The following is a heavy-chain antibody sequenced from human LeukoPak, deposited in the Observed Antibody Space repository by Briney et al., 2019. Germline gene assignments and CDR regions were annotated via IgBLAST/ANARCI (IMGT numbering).Heavy chain of an antibody. CDR2: IYYSGST. Sequence: PSETLSLTCTVSGGSISSSSYFWGWIRQPPGKGLEWIGSIYYSGSTYYNPSLKSRVTISVDTSKNQFSLKLSSVTAADTAVYYCARGRFGDSAVESYYLDYWGQGTRVTVSS. D-gene: IGHD3-10*01. V-gene: IGHV4-39*07. CDR1: GGSISSSSYF. CDR3: ARGRFGDSAVESYYLDY. J-gene: IGHJ4*02.